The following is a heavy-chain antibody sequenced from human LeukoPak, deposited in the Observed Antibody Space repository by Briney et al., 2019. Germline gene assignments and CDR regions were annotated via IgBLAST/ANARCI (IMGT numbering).Heavy chain of an antibody. CDR1: GGSISSYY. Sequence: SETLSLTCTVSGGSISSYYWSWIRQPPGKGLEWIGYIYYSGSTNYNPSLKSRVTISVDTSKNQFSLKLSSVTAADTAMYYCARVVRGVIPYYFDYWGQGTLVTVSS. CDR3: ARVVRGVIPYYFDY. V-gene: IGHV4-59*01. J-gene: IGHJ4*02. D-gene: IGHD3-10*01. CDR2: IYYSGST.